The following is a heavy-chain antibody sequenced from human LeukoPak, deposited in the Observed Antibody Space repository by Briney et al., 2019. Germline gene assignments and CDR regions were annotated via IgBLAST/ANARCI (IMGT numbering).Heavy chain of an antibody. J-gene: IGHJ4*02. CDR2: IRSGSTYI. V-gene: IGHV3-21*01. Sequence: PGGSLRLSCAASGFTFSTYSMHWVRQAPGKGLEWVSSIRSGSTYINYADSVKGRFTISRDDAKNSLYLQMNSLRAEDTAVYYCARDGIFGYWGQGTLVTVSS. CDR1: GFTFSTYS. CDR3: ARDGIFGY.